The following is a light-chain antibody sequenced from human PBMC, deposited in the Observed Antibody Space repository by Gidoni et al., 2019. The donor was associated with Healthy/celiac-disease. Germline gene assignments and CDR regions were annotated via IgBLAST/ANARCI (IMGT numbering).Light chain of an antibody. CDR1: SSNIGNNY. CDR2: DNN. V-gene: IGLV1-51*01. CDR3: GTWDSSLSAV. Sequence: QSVLTPPPSLSDAPGQKVTISCSGSSSNIGNNYVSWYQQLPGTAPKLLIYDNNKRPSGIPDRFSGSKSGTSATLGITGLQTGDEADYYCGTWDSSLSAVFGGGTKLTVL. J-gene: IGLJ3*02.